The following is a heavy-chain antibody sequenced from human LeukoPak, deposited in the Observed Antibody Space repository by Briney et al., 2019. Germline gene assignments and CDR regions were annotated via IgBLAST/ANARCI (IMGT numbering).Heavy chain of an antibody. CDR3: ARRQQLVGFDY. V-gene: IGHV1-2*06. CDR2: INPNSGGT. J-gene: IGHJ4*02. Sequence: ASVKVSCKASGYTFTGYYMHWVRRAPGQGLEWMGRINPNSGGTNYAQKFQGRVTMTRDTSISTAYMELSRLRSDDTAVYYCARRQQLVGFDYWGQGTLVTVSS. D-gene: IGHD6-13*01. CDR1: GYTFTGYY.